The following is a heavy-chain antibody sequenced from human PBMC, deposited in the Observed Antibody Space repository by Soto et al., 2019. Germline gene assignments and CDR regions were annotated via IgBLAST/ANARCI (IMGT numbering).Heavy chain of an antibody. Sequence: ASVKVSCKASGYTFTRSGISWVRQAPGQGLEWMGWISTYSGDTNYAQTFQGRVTMTTDTSTSTVHMEVRSLRSDDTAVYYCAREGVAPYYYYGLDVWGQGTPVTVSS. V-gene: IGHV1-18*01. J-gene: IGHJ6*02. CDR1: GYTFTRSG. CDR3: AREGVAPYYYYGLDV. D-gene: IGHD5-12*01. CDR2: ISTYSGDT.